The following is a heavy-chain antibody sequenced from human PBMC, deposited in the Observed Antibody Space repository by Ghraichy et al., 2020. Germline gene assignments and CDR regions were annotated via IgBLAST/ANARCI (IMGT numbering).Heavy chain of an antibody. Sequence: SETLSLTCAVYGGSFSGYYWSWIRQPPGKGLEWIGEINHSGSTNYNPSLKSRVTISVDTSKNQFSLKLSSVTAADTAVYYCARAGGLDFDYWGQGTLVTVSS. CDR2: INHSGST. CDR3: ARAGGLDFDY. CDR1: GGSFSGYY. J-gene: IGHJ4*02. D-gene: IGHD3-16*01. V-gene: IGHV4-34*01.